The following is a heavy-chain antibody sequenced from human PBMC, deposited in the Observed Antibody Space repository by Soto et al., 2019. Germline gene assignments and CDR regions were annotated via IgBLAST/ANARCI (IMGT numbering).Heavy chain of an antibody. CDR3: ARVPLADTSGYYWFDS. Sequence: GSLRLSCAASGFTFSRYWMHWVRQAPGKGLVWVSRINSDGSSTTYADSVKGRFTISRDNAKNTLYLQMNSLRAEDTAVYYCARVPLADTSGYYWFDSWGQGTLVTVSS. V-gene: IGHV3-74*01. CDR1: GFTFSRYW. CDR2: INSDGSST. D-gene: IGHD3-22*01. J-gene: IGHJ5*01.